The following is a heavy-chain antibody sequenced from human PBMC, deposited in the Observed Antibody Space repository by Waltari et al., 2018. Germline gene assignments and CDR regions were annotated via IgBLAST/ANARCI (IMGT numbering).Heavy chain of an antibody. CDR1: GFTFSSYW. J-gene: IGHJ3*02. Sequence: EVQLVESGGGLVQPGGSMRLSCAASGFTFSSYWMHWVRQAPGKGLVWVSRINSDGSSTSYADSVKGRFTISRDNAKNTLYLQMNSLRAEDTAVYYCARELGGRDAFDIWGQGTMVTVSS. CDR2: INSDGSST. V-gene: IGHV3-74*01. D-gene: IGHD2-15*01. CDR3: ARELGGRDAFDI.